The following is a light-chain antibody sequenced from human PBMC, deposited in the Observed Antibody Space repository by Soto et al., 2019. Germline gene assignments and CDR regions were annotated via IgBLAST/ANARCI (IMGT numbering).Light chain of an antibody. V-gene: IGKV3-20*01. CDR2: GAS. Sequence: DIVLTQSPGTLSLSPGDRATLSCRASQSVFSSSLAWYQQKAGQAPRLLIYGASSRATGVPSRFSGSGSGTDFTLTISSLEPEDFAAYYCQQHGSTPWTFGQGTKVEIK. CDR1: QSVFSSS. CDR3: QQHGSTPWT. J-gene: IGKJ1*01.